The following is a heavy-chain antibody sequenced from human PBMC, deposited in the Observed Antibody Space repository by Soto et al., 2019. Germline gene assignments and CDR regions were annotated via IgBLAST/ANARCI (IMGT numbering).Heavy chain of an antibody. CDR1: GYTFTAYH. CDR2: INPKFGDT. V-gene: IGHV1-2*02. D-gene: IGHD3-10*02. Sequence: QVRLVQSGAEVKEPGDSVRVSCEASGYTFTAYHIHWVRQAPGQGLEWMGWINPKFGDTGYAQDFPGRVSMTSDMSISTVYMELSRLTSDYTAIYYCARNMDYYYGRGSGNGHGVWGQGTTVTVFS. J-gene: IGHJ6*02. CDR3: ARNMDYYYGRGSGNGHGV.